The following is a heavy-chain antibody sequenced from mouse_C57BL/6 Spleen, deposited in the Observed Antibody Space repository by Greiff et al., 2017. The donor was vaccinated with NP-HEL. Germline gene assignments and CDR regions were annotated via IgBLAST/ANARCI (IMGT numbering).Heavy chain of an antibody. CDR3: ARGDYYGSSLYAMDY. J-gene: IGHJ4*01. D-gene: IGHD1-1*01. CDR2: IDPSDSET. CDR1: GYTFTSYW. V-gene: IGHV1-52*01. Sequence: VQLQQPGAELVRPGSSVKLSCKASGYTFTSYWMHWVKQRPIQGLEWIGNIDPSDSETHYNQKFKDKATLTVDKSSSTAYMQLSSLTSEDSAVYYCARGDYYGSSLYAMDYWGQGTSVTVSS.